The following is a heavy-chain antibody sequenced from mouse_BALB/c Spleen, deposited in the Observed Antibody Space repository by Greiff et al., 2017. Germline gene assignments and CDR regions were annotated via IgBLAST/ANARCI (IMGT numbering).Heavy chain of an antibody. CDR1: GYSITSGYY. V-gene: IGHV3-6*02. CDR3: ARAGRYDGYAMDY. J-gene: IGHJ4*01. Sequence: DVKLVESGPGLVKPSQSLSLTCSVTGYSITSGYYWNWIRQFPGNKLEWMGYISYDGSNNYNPSLKNRISITRDTSKNQFFLKLNSVTTEDTATYYCARAGRYDGYAMDYWGQGTSVTVSS. D-gene: IGHD2-14*01. CDR2: ISYDGSN.